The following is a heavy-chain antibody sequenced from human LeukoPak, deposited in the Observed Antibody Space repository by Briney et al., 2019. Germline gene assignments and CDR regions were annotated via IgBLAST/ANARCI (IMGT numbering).Heavy chain of an antibody. D-gene: IGHD5-18*01. CDR2: ISGSGGNT. CDR3: AKKGGYTYDYPLGY. CDR1: GFTFSSYA. J-gene: IGHJ4*02. V-gene: IGHV3-23*01. Sequence: GRSLRLSCAASGFTFSSYAMSWVRQAPGKGLEWVSGISGSGGNTYYADSVKGRFTISRDNSKNTLYLQVNSLRAEDTAVYYCAKKGGYTYDYPLGYWGQGTLVTVSS.